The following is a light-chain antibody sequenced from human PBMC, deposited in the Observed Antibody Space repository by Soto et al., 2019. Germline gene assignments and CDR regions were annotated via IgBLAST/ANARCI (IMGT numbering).Light chain of an antibody. J-gene: IGLJ2*01. CDR1: SSDVGDYRD. CDR2: DVT. CDR3: SSYSSGSTPLV. Sequence: QSALTQPASVSGSPGQSVTISCTGTSSDVGDYRDVSWYRQYPGKAPRLMIFDVTNRPTGVSNRFSGSKSGNTASLTISGLQAEDEADYYCSSYSSGSTPLVFGGGTKVTVL. V-gene: IGLV2-14*01.